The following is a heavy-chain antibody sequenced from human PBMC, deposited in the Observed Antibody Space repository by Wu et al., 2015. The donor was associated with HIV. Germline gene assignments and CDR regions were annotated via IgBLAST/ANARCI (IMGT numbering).Heavy chain of an antibody. Sequence: QVQLVQSGAEVKRPGSSVKVSCKASGYTFTSYDINWVRQATGQGLEWMGWMNPNSGNTGYAQNFQGRVTMTRDTSISTAYMELTRLRSDDTAVYYCARGSALQYFDLYIYYMDVWGKGTTVTVSS. D-gene: IGHD3-9*01. CDR3: ARGSALQYFDLYIYYMDV. V-gene: IGHV1-8*01. J-gene: IGHJ6*03. CDR1: GYTFTSYD. CDR2: MNPNSGNT.